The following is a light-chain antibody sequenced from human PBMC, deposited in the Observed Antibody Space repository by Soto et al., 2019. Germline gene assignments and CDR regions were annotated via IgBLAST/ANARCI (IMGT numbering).Light chain of an antibody. Sequence: IVLTQSPATLSLSPGERATLSCRASQSVASYLAWYQQKPGQAPSLLIYGASNRATGIPARFSGSGSGTDFTLTISSLEPEDFAVYYCQQRSDWPITFGQGTRLEIK. V-gene: IGKV3-11*01. CDR3: QQRSDWPIT. CDR1: QSVASY. CDR2: GAS. J-gene: IGKJ5*01.